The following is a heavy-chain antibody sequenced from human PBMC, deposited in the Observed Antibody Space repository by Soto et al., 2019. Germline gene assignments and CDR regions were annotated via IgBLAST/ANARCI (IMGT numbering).Heavy chain of an antibody. J-gene: IGHJ4*02. Sequence: SGPTLVNPTQTLTLTCTFSGFSLSTSGLSVGWVRQPPGKALEWLGLILWEDSLSLSPSLSHRLTITKDTSKNQVVLTMTNVDPVDPATYYCVYRQRSNGLWYAFDYWGQGSLVTVSS. V-gene: IGHV2-5*02. D-gene: IGHD2-15*01. CDR1: GFSLSTSGLS. CDR3: VYRQRSNGLWYAFDY. CDR2: ILWEDSL.